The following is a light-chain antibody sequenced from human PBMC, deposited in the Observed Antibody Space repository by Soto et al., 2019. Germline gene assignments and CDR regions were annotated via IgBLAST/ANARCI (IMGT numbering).Light chain of an antibody. J-gene: IGKJ5*01. CDR2: GAS. CDR3: QQYAGSPIT. V-gene: IGKV3-20*01. CDR1: QSVRSY. Sequence: EVVMTQSPATLSVSPGERATLSCGASQSVRSYLAWYQQKPGQAPRLLIYGASRRATGIPDRFSGSGSGTDFTLTITRLEPEDFAVFYCQQYAGSPITFGQGTRLEIK.